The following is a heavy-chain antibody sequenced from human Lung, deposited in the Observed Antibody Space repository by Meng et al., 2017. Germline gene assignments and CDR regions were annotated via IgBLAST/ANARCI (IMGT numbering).Heavy chain of an antibody. D-gene: IGHD4-11*01. J-gene: IGHJ4*02. CDR3: ARGPTTMAHDFDY. CDR1: GGSVSDYY. Sequence: QGQLQRWGAGLLKSSETLSLSCVVSGGSVSDYYWSWIRQPPGKGLEWIGEINHSGSTNYNPSLESRATISVDTSQNNLSLKLSSVTAADSAVYYCARGPTTMAHDFDYWGQGTLVTVSS. CDR2: INHSGST. V-gene: IGHV4-34*01.